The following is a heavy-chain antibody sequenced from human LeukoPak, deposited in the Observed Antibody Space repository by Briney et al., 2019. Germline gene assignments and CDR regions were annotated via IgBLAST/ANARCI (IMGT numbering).Heavy chain of an antibody. V-gene: IGHV1-69*13. Sequence: GASVKVSCKASGGTFSGYAISWVRQAPGQGLEWMGGIIPIFGTANYAQKFQGRVTITADESTSTAYMELSSLRSEDTAVYYCASRGSRYCSGGSCYPSRHYYYYYGMDVWGKGTTVTVSS. J-gene: IGHJ6*04. CDR2: IIPIFGTA. D-gene: IGHD2-15*01. CDR3: ASRGSRYCSGGSCYPSRHYYYYYGMDV. CDR1: GGTFSGYA.